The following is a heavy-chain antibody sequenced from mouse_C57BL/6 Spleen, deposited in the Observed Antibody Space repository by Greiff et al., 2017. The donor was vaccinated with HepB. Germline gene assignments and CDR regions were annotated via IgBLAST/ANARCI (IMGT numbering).Heavy chain of an antibody. V-gene: IGHV1-52*01. CDR1: GYTFTSYW. CDR3: AVITTVVDYYFDY. Sequence: QVQLQQPGAELVRPGSSVKLSCKASGYTFTSYWMHWVKQRPIQGLEWIGNIDPSDSETHYNQKFKDKATLTVDKSSSTAYMQLSSLTSEDSAVYYSAVITTVVDYYFDYWGQGTTLTVSS. D-gene: IGHD1-1*01. J-gene: IGHJ2*01. CDR2: IDPSDSET.